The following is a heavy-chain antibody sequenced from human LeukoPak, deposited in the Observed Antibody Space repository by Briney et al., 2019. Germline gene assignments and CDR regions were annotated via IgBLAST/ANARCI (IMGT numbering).Heavy chain of an antibody. Sequence: AASVKVSCKASGGTFSSYTISWVRQAPGQGLEWMGRIIPILGIANYAQKFQGRVTITADKSTSTAYMELSSLRSEDTAVYYCARVRYNWNYAHDYWGQGTLVTVFS. D-gene: IGHD1-7*01. J-gene: IGHJ4*02. V-gene: IGHV1-69*02. CDR3: ARVRYNWNYAHDY. CDR1: GGTFSSYT. CDR2: IIPILGIA.